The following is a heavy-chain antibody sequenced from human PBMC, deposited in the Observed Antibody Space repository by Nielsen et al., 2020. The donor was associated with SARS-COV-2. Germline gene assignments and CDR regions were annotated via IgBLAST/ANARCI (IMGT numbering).Heavy chain of an antibody. CDR2: ISAYNGNT. Sequence: ASMKVSCKASGYTFTSYGISWVRQAPGQGLEWMGWISAYNGNTNYAQKLQGRVTMTTDTSTSTAYMELRSLRSDDTAVYYCARWPDRRDGYNYFSGNFDYWGQGTLVTVSS. V-gene: IGHV1-18*01. CDR1: GYTFTSYG. J-gene: IGHJ4*02. D-gene: IGHD5-24*01. CDR3: ARWPDRRDGYNYFSGNFDY.